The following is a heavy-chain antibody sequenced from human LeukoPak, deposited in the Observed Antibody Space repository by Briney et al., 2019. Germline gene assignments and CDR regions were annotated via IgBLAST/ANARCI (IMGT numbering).Heavy chain of an antibody. D-gene: IGHD4-17*01. CDR2: ISAYNGNT. CDR3: ARVTQTDYDFDY. CDR1: GYTFTSYG. J-gene: IGHJ4*02. Sequence: ASVKVSCKASGYTFTSYGISWVRQAPGQGREWMGWISAYNGNTDYAQKLQGRVTMTTDTSTSTAYMELRSLRSDDTAVYYCARVTQTDYDFDYWGQGTLVTVSS. V-gene: IGHV1-18*01.